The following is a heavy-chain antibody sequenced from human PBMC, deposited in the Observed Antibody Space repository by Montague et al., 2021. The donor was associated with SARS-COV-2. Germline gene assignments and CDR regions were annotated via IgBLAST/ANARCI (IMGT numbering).Heavy chain of an antibody. CDR2: RGST. CDR3: ARDVYTAHQTYWYFDL. D-gene: IGHD1-1*01. V-gene: IGHV4-61*02. Sequence: RGSTPYSPYLKSRVTISVDTSNNKFSLKLSSGTAADTAVYYCARDVYTAHQTYWYFDLWDRGTLVTVSS. J-gene: IGHJ2*01.